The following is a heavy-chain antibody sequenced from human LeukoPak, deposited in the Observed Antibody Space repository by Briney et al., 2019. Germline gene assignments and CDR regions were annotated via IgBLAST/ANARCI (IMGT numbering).Heavy chain of an antibody. D-gene: IGHD3-22*01. CDR2: ISWNSGSI. V-gene: IGHV3-9*01. Sequence: PGRSLRLSCAASGFTFDDYAMHWVRQAPGKGLEWVSGISWNSGSIGYADSVKGRFTISSDNAKNSLYLQMNSLRAEDTALYYCARYTIRYYYDSSTLSFFDYWGQGTLVTVSS. CDR1: GFTFDDYA. CDR3: ARYTIRYYYDSSTLSFFDY. J-gene: IGHJ4*02.